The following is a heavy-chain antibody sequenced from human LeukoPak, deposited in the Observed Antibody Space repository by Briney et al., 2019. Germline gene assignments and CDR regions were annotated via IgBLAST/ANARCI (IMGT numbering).Heavy chain of an antibody. CDR2: ISSSGSTI. CDR3: ARGRSSSWYYFDY. Sequence: GVSLRLSCATSGFTFTDYYMSWIRQAPGKGLEWVSYISSSGSTIYYADSVKGRFTISRDNAKNSLYLQVNSLRAEDTAVYYCARGRSSSWYYFDYWGQGTLVTVSS. D-gene: IGHD6-13*01. V-gene: IGHV3-11*01. J-gene: IGHJ4*02. CDR1: GFTFTDYY.